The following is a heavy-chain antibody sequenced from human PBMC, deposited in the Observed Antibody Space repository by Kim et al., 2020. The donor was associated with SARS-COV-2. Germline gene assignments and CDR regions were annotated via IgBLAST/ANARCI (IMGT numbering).Heavy chain of an antibody. V-gene: IGHV3-23*01. Sequence: GGSLRLSCAASGFTFSSYAMSWVRQAPGKGLEWVSAISGSGDSTYYADSVKGRFTISRDNSKNTLYLQMNSLRAEDTAVYYCESQRSLRHAFDIWGQGTMVTVSS. CDR1: GFTFSSYA. CDR2: ISGSGDST. J-gene: IGHJ3*02. CDR3: ESQRSLRHAFDI.